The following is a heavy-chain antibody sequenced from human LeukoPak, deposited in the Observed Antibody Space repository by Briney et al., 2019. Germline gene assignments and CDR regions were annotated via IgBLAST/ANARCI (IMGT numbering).Heavy chain of an antibody. Sequence: GGSLRLSCAGSGFTFSKFGMIWVRQAPGKGLEWVSDISGSGGNTYYAGSVKGRFTISRDNSKNTLYLQMNSLRADDTAVYYCAKDSPGCSSTSCYFHYWGQGSLVTVSS. CDR3: AKDSPGCSSTSCYFHY. J-gene: IGHJ4*02. CDR1: GFTFSKFG. V-gene: IGHV3-23*01. CDR2: ISGSGGNT. D-gene: IGHD2-2*01.